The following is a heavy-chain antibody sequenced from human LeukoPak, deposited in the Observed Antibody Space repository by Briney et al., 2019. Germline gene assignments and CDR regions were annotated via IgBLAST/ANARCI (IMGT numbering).Heavy chain of an antibody. Sequence: PGGSLRLSCAASGFTFSSGMHWVRQAPGKGLEWVAVISYDGNHKYYGDSVKGRFTISRDNSRNTLYLQMDSLKTEDTAVYYCAKGKLHFNTCSFDYWGQGTLSPSPQ. CDR3: AKGKLHFNTCSFDY. V-gene: IGHV3-30*18. CDR2: ISYDGNHK. CDR1: GFTFSSG. J-gene: IGHJ4*02. D-gene: IGHD2-15*01.